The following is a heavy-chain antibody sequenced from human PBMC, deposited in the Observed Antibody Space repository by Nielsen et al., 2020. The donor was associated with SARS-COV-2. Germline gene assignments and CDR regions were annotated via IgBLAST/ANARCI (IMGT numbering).Heavy chain of an antibody. V-gene: IGHV3-9*01. D-gene: IGHD1-26*01. CDR1: GFSFSRYG. CDR2: ISWNSGSI. Sequence: SLKISCAASGFSFSRYGMHWVRQAPGKGLEWVSGISWNSGSIGYADSVKGRFTISRDNAKNSLYLQMNSLRAEDTALYYCAKFALGRNDAFDIWGQGTMVTVSS. CDR3: AKFALGRNDAFDI. J-gene: IGHJ3*02.